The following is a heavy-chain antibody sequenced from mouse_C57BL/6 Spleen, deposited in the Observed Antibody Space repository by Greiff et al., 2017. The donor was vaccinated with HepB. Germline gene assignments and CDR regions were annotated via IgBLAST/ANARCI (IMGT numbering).Heavy chain of an antibody. CDR1: GYTFTSYW. V-gene: IGHV1-7*01. D-gene: IGHD4-1*01. CDR2: INPSSGYT. J-gene: IGHJ4*01. CDR3: ARANWDGEDAMDY. Sequence: QVTLKESGAELAKPGASVKLSCKASGYTFTSYWMHWVKQRPGQGLEWIGYINPSSGYTKYNQKFKDKATLTADKSSSTAYMQLSSLTYEDSAVYYCARANWDGEDAMDYWGQGTSVTVSS.